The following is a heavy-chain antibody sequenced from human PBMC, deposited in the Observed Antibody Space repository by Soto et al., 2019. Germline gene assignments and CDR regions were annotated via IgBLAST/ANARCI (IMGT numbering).Heavy chain of an antibody. Sequence: SETLSLTCSVSGDSISNLDYFWAWIRQPPGQALEYIGYIYKSATTYYNPSFESRVAISVDTSKSQFPLNVTSVTAADTAVYFCARGRYCLTGRCFPNWFDSWGQGALVTVSS. D-gene: IGHD7-27*01. CDR3: ARGRYCLTGRCFPNWFDS. CDR1: GDSISNLDYF. J-gene: IGHJ5*01. CDR2: IYKSATT. V-gene: IGHV4-30-4*01.